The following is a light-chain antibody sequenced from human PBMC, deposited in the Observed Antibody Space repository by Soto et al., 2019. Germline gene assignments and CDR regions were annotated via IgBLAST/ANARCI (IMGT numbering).Light chain of an antibody. Sequence: DIQMTQSPSSLSASLGDRVTIACRASQSISSYLNWYQQKPGTAPKLLIYAASSLQSGVPSRFSGNGSGTDFTLTISSLQPEDFASYYCQQSHSTPRTFGQGTKVEIK. V-gene: IGKV1-39*01. CDR2: AAS. CDR1: QSISSY. CDR3: QQSHSTPRT. J-gene: IGKJ1*01.